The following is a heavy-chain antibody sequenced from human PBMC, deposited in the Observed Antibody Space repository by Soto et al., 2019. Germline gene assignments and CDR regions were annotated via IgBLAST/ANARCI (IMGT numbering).Heavy chain of an antibody. CDR3: AKRGTYYFDY. V-gene: IGHV3-23*01. CDR2: ISGSGGST. Sequence: PGGSLILSCGASGFTCRNYAMRWVRQAPGKGLEWVSAISGSGGSTYYADSVKGRFTISRDNSKNTLYLQINSLRAVDTAVYYGAKRGTYYFDYWRQGALVTVSS. J-gene: IGHJ4*02. D-gene: IGHD2-15*01. CDR1: GFTCRNYA.